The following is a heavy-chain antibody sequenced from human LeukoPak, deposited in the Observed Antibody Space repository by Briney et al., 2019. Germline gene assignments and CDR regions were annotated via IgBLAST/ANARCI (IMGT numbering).Heavy chain of an antibody. J-gene: IGHJ4*02. V-gene: IGHV3-23*01. CDR2: ISGSGGST. CDR3: ARGDSSGWYSSRYYFDY. D-gene: IGHD6-19*01. Sequence: GGSLRLSCAASGFSFDDYGMSWVRQAPGKGLEWVSAISGSGGSTYYADSVKGRFTISRDNSKNSLYLQMNSLRAEDTAVYYCARGDSSGWYSSRYYFDYWGQGTLVTVSS. CDR1: GFSFDDYG.